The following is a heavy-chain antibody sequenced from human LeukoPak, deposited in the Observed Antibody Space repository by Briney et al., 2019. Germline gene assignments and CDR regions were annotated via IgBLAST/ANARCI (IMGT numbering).Heavy chain of an antibody. CDR3: AREIVVVTLNYFDY. D-gene: IGHD3-22*01. J-gene: IGHJ4*02. CDR2: IYTSGST. Sequence: SETLSLTCTVSGGSISSYYWSWIRQPAGKGLEWIGRIYTSGSTNYNPSLKSRVTVSGDTSKNQFSLRLSSVTAAGTAVYYCAREIVVVTLNYFDYWGQGTLVTVSS. CDR1: GGSISSYY. V-gene: IGHV4-4*07.